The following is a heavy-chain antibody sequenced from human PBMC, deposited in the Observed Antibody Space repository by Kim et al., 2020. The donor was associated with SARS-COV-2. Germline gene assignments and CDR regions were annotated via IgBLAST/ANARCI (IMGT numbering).Heavy chain of an antibody. CDR2: FDPADGET. Sequence: ASVNVSCKVSGYTLTELSMHWVRQAPGKGLEWMGGFDPADGETIYAQKFQGRLTMTEDTSTDTAYMELSSLRSEDTAVYYCATYRISLVRDYGLDVWGQGTTVTVSS. D-gene: IGHD3-10*01. J-gene: IGHJ6*02. CDR1: GYTLTELS. V-gene: IGHV1-24*01. CDR3: ATYRISLVRDYGLDV.